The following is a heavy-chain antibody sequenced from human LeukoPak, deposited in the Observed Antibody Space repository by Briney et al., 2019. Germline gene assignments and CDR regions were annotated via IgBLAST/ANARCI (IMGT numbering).Heavy chain of an antibody. D-gene: IGHD6-13*01. CDR2: ISAYNGNT. CDR3: ARGGQQQLEYDY. V-gene: IGHV1-18*01. J-gene: IGHJ4*02. Sequence: ASVNVSFKASGYTFTIYGISWVRQAPGQGLEWMGWISAYNGNTNYAQKLQGRVTMTTDTSTSTAYMELRSLRSDDTAVYYCARGGQQQLEYDYWGQGTLVTISS. CDR1: GYTFTIYG.